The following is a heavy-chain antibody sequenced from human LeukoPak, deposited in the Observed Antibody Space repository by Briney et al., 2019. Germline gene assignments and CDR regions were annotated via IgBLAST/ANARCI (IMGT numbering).Heavy chain of an antibody. D-gene: IGHD3-10*01. CDR2: IKQDGSEK. CDR3: ARSEWFGELVYYFDY. Sequence: GGSLRLSCAASGFTFSSYWMSWVRQAPGKGLEWVANIKQDGSEKYYVDSVKGRFTISRDNAKNSLYLQMNSLRAEDTAVYYCARSEWFGELVYYFDYWGQGTLVTVSS. J-gene: IGHJ4*02. CDR1: GFTFSSYW. V-gene: IGHV3-7*03.